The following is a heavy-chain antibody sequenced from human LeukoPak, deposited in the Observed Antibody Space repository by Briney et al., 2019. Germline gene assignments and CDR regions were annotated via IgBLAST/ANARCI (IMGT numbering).Heavy chain of an antibody. CDR3: TKVVVPAAIRYYFDY. V-gene: IGHV3-30-3*01. J-gene: IGHJ4*02. CDR1: GFTFSSYA. Sequence: GGSLRLSCAASGFTFSSYAMHWVRQAPGKGLEWVAVISYDGSNKYYADSVKGRFTISRDNSKNTLYLQMNSLRAEDTAVYYCTKVVVPAAIRYYFDYWGQGTLVTVSS. CDR2: ISYDGSNK. D-gene: IGHD2-2*01.